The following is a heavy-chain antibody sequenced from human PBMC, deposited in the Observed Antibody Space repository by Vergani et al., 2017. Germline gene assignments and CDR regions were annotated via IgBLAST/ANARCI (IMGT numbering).Heavy chain of an antibody. CDR2: IYHSGST. CDR3: ARQIWFGELFQSYYYYGMDV. Sequence: QVQLQESSPGLVKPSETLSLTCAVSGYSISSGYYWGWVRQPPGKGLEWIGSIYHSGSTYYNPSLKSRVTISGDTSKNQFSLKLSSVTAADTAVYYCARQIWFGELFQSYYYYGMDVWGQGTTVTVSS. J-gene: IGHJ6*02. D-gene: IGHD3-10*01. V-gene: IGHV4-38-2*01. CDR1: GYSISSGYY.